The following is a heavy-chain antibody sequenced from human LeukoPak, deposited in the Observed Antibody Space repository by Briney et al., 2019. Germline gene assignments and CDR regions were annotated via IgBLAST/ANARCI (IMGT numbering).Heavy chain of an antibody. CDR1: GYTFTGYY. J-gene: IGHJ4*02. Sequence: ASVKVSCKASGYTFTGYYMHWARQAPGQGLEWMGWVNPNSGGTNYAQKFQGRVTMTRDTSISTAYMELSRLRSDDTAVYYCARLDYYGSGSYYHTFDYWGQGTLVTVSS. CDR3: ARLDYYGSGSYYHTFDY. CDR2: VNPNSGGT. D-gene: IGHD3-10*01. V-gene: IGHV1-2*02.